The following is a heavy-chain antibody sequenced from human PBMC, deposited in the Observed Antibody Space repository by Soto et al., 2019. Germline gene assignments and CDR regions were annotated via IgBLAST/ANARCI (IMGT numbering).Heavy chain of an antibody. D-gene: IGHD1-26*01. Sequence: PGGSLRLSCAASGFTVSDYYMSWVRQAPGKGLECVSVIYSGGGTYYADSVKARFTISRDNSKNTLFLQMNSLRDEDSAIYYCAREGRLKSPDYWGQGTLVTVSS. J-gene: IGHJ4*02. V-gene: IGHV3-66*01. CDR1: GFTVSDYY. CDR2: IYSGGGT. CDR3: AREGRLKSPDY.